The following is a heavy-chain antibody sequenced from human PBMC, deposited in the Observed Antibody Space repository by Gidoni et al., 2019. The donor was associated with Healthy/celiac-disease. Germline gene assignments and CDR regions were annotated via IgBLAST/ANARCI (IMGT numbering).Heavy chain of an antibody. CDR3: ARDENGGNSLLSWDAFDI. J-gene: IGHJ3*02. Sequence: QVQLQESGPGLVKPSQTLSLTCTVSGGSISSGGYYWSWIRQHPGKGLEWIGYIYYSGSTYYNPSLKSRVTISVDTSKNQFSLKLSSVTAADTAVYYCARDENGGNSLLSWDAFDIWGQGTMVTVSS. D-gene: IGHD2-21*02. CDR1: GGSISSGGYY. CDR2: IYYSGST. V-gene: IGHV4-31*03.